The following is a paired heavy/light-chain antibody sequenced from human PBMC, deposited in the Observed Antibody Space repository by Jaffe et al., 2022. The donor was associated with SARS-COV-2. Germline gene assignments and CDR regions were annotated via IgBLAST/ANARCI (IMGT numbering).Heavy chain of an antibody. J-gene: IGHJ4*02. CDR1: GFTFSSYS. D-gene: IGHD3-22*01. CDR2: ISSSSSYI. V-gene: IGHV3-21*01. Sequence: EVQLVESGGGLVKPGGSLRLSCAASGFTFSSYSMNWVRQAPGKGLEWVSSISSSSSYIYYADSVKGRFTISRDNAKNSLYLQMNSLRAEDTAVYYCARGEPYYYDSSGYYTDYWGQGTLVTVSS. CDR3: ARGEPYYYDSSGYYTDY.
Light chain of an antibody. CDR1: SSDVGGYNY. CDR2: EVS. Sequence: QSALTQPASVSGSPGQSITISCTGTSSDVGGYNYVSWYQQHPGKAPKLMIYEVSNRPSGVPDRFSGSKSGNTASLTISGLQAEDEADYYCSSYTSSSTLVVFGGGTKLTVL. J-gene: IGLJ2*01. V-gene: IGLV2-14*01. CDR3: SSYTSSSTLVV.